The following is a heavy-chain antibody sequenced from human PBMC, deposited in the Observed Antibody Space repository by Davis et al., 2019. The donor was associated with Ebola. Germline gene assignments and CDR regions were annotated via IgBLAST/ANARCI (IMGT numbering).Heavy chain of an antibody. CDR1: GFTFSWFG. D-gene: IGHD6-19*01. Sequence: GESLKISCAASGFTFSWFGMHWVRQAPGKGLEWVSVIYSGGSTYCADSVKGRFTISRDNSKNTLFLQMNTLRAEDAAVYYCAGGTRSGWHLEYWGQGTLVTVSS. CDR2: IYSGGST. CDR3: AGGTRSGWHLEY. J-gene: IGHJ4*02. V-gene: IGHV3-NL1*01.